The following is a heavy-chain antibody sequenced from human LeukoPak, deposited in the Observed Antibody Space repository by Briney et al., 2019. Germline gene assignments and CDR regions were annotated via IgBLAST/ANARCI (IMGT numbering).Heavy chain of an antibody. V-gene: IGHV3-23*01. D-gene: IGHD4-17*01. CDR1: GFTFRNYA. Sequence: GGSLRLSCAASGFTFRNYAMSWVRQVPGKGLEWVCTVTYSGVATYHADSVKGRFTISRDNSKNTLSLQMNSLRAEDTAIYYCAKHDYGDFTPSPFPIWGQGTLVTVSS. J-gene: IGHJ4*02. CDR2: VTYSGVAT. CDR3: AKHDYGDFTPSPFPI.